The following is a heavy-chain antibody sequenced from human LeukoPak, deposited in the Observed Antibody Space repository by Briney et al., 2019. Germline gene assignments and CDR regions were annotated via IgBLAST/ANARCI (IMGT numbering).Heavy chain of an antibody. J-gene: IGHJ6*03. CDR1: GFTFYRYA. D-gene: IGHD1-14*01. CDR2: IRHDGSNI. Sequence: GGSLRLSCAASGFTFYRYAMSWVRQAPGKGLEWVAFIRHDGSNIYYADSVKSRFTISRDNSKNTLYLQVNSLIAEDTAVYYCAKTGFQWGDYFYYMDVWGKGTTVTVSS. V-gene: IGHV3-30*02. CDR3: AKTGFQWGDYFYYMDV.